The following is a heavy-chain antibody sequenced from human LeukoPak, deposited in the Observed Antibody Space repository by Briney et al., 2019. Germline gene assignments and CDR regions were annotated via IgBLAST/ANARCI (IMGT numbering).Heavy chain of an antibody. J-gene: IGHJ5*02. D-gene: IGHD5-24*01. Sequence: PSETLSLTCAVYGGSFSGYYWSWIRQPPGKGLEWIGEINHSGSTNYNPSLKSRVTISVDTSKNQFSLKLSSVTAADTAVYYCARGLRFHRWLGWFDPWGQGTLVTVSS. CDR1: GGSFSGYY. V-gene: IGHV4-34*01. CDR2: INHSGST. CDR3: ARGLRFHRWLGWFDP.